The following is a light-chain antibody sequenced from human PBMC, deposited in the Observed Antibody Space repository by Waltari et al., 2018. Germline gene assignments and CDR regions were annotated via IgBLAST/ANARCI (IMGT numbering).Light chain of an antibody. CDR1: QSINRY. CDR2: DAS. Sequence: EIVLTQSPATLSLSPGDRATLSCRASQSINRYLAWYQQKPGQAPSLLIYDASDRATGIRTRFSGSGSGTDFTLTISSLQPEDFATYFCQQSYTALTFGGGTKVEIK. V-gene: IGKV3-11*01. CDR3: QQSYTALT. J-gene: IGKJ4*01.